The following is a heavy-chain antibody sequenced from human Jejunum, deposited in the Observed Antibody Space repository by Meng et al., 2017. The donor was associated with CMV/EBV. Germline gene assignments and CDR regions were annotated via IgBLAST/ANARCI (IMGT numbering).Heavy chain of an antibody. V-gene: IGHV3-21*01. D-gene: IGHD4-17*01. Sequence: GFTFTSDSITWVRQAPGKGLEWLSYISGSSTYIYHADSVKGRFTISRDNAKNSVYLQMNRLRAEDTAVYYCARAIDYGDPNWFDPWGQGTLVTVSS. CDR2: ISGSSTYI. CDR1: GFTFTSDS. CDR3: ARAIDYGDPNWFDP. J-gene: IGHJ5*02.